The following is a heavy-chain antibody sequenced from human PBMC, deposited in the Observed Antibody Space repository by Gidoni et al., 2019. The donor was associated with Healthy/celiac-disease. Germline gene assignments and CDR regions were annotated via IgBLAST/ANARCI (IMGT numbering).Heavy chain of an antibody. V-gene: IGHV3-23*04. J-gene: IGHJ3*02. CDR1: GFTFSSYA. Sequence: EVQLVESGGGLVQPGGSLSLSCAASGFTFSSYAMSWVRQAPGKGLEWVSAISGSGGSTYYADSVKGRFTISRDNSKNTLYLQMNSLRAEDTAVYYCASHYDFWSGYPHAFDIWGQGTMVTVSS. D-gene: IGHD3-3*01. CDR3: ASHYDFWSGYPHAFDI. CDR2: ISGSGGST.